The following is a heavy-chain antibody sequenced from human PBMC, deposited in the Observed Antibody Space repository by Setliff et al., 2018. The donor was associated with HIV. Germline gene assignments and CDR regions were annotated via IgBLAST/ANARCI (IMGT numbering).Heavy chain of an antibody. J-gene: IGHJ5*02. CDR3: TNRGGSGTNVGNWFDP. CDR2: FLPIFGAT. D-gene: IGHD3-10*01. V-gene: IGHV1-69*13. CDR1: GDNFNNVA. Sequence: ASVKVSCKASGDNFNNVAFNWVRQAPGQGLEWMGGFLPIFGATDYAKKFQGRLTLTAVQSENSVYMELSSLRSDDTAVYYCTNRGGSGTNVGNWFDPWGQGTLVTVSS.